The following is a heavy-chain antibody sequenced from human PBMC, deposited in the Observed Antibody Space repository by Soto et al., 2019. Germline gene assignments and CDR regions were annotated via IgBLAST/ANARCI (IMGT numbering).Heavy chain of an antibody. D-gene: IGHD2-15*01. J-gene: IGHJ6*02. V-gene: IGHV5-51*01. CDR2: IYPGDSDT. CDR3: ARWDCSGGSCYSNYYGMDV. Sequence: PVESLKISCNGSGYSFTSYWIGWVRQMPGKGLEWMGIIYPGDSDTRYSPSFQGQVTISADKSISTAYLQWSSLKASDTAMYYCARWDCSGGSCYSNYYGMDVWGQGTTVTVSS. CDR1: GYSFTSYW.